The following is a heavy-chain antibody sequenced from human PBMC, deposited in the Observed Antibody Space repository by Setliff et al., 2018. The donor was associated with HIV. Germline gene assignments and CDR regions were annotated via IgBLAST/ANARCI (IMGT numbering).Heavy chain of an antibody. CDR2: IHHSGGT. Sequence: SETLSLTCAVSGGTFSLHYYTWIRQSPLRGLEWIGEIHHSGGTRSNPSLESRVTMSLDSSRKQFSLRLSSVTAADTAVYYCARDVLDLVISVYGFWGQGIPVTVSS. V-gene: IGHV4-34*01. CDR1: GGTFSLHY. J-gene: IGHJ4*02. D-gene: IGHD3-22*01. CDR3: ARDVLDLVISVYGF.